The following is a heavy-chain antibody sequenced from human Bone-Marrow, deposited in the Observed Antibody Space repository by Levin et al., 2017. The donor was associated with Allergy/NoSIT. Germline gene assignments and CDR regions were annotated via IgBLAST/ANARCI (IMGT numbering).Heavy chain of an antibody. CDR3: AKGTSSWYGYFDS. J-gene: IGHJ4*02. CDR1: GFRFDDCA. D-gene: IGHD6-13*01. Sequence: GGSLRLSCAASGFRFDDCAMHWVRQAPGKGLEWVSSVSWNSGTIEYADSVKGRFTISRDNAKNSLFLQMTSLRLEDTAFYYCAKGTSSWYGYFDSWGQGTLVSVSS. CDR2: VSWNSGTI. V-gene: IGHV3-9*01.